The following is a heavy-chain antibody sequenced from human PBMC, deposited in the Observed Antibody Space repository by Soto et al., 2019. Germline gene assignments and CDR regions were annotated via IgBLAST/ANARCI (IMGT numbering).Heavy chain of an antibody. CDR1: GYSFTSYW. J-gene: IGHJ6*02. Sequence: GESLKISCKGSGYSFTSYWIGWVRQMPGKGLEWMGIIYPGDSDTRYSPSFQGQVTISADKSISTAYLQWSSLKAPDTAMYYCARQGDFWSGYHHPYYYYGMDVWGQGTTVTVSS. CDR3: ARQGDFWSGYHHPYYYYGMDV. D-gene: IGHD3-3*01. CDR2: IYPGDSDT. V-gene: IGHV5-51*01.